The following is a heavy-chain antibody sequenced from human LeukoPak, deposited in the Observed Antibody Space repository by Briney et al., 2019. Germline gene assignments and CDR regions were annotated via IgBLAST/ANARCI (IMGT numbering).Heavy chain of an antibody. D-gene: IGHD3-3*01. CDR1: VFAFSIYT. V-gene: IGHV3-64D*06. CDR3: VKDRPIIPGGVYYFDY. J-gene: IGHJ4*02. CDR2: ISSNGGGT. Sequence: GGSLRLSCSLSVFAFSIYTTHGVRHAPEGRLECVSAISSNGGGTYYADSVKGRFTISRDNSKNTLYLQMSSLRAEDTAVYYCVKDRPIIPGGVYYFDYWGQGTLGTVSS.